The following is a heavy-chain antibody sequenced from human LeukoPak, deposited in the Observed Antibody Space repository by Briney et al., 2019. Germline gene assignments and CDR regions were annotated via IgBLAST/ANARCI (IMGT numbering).Heavy chain of an antibody. D-gene: IGHD3-22*01. J-gene: IGHJ3*02. CDR2: IYYSGST. CDR3: ASFPIVVVITTFAFDI. CDR1: GGSISSSSYD. Sequence: SETLSLTCTVSGGSISSSSYDWGWLRQPPGKGLQWIVSIYYSGSTYYNPSLKSRVTISVDTSKNQFSLKLSSVTAADTAVYYCASFPIVVVITTFAFDIWGQGTMVTVSS. V-gene: IGHV4-39*01.